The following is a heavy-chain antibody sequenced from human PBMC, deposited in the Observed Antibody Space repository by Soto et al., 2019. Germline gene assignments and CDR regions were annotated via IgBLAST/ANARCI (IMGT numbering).Heavy chain of an antibody. CDR3: ARALSDYYDSSGYPSGY. J-gene: IGHJ4*02. CDR2: IMPGSSHI. Sequence: GGSLRLSCAASGFTFSIYSMNWVRQAPGKGLEWVSYIMPGSSHIFYADSVKGRFTISRDNAKNSLYLQMNSLRAEDTAVYYCARALSDYYDSSGYPSGYWGQGTLVTVSS. D-gene: IGHD3-22*01. CDR1: GFTFSIYS. V-gene: IGHV3-48*01.